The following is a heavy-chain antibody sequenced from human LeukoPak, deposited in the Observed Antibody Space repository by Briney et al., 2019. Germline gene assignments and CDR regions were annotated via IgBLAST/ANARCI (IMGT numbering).Heavy chain of an antibody. CDR2: ISGSGGTT. V-gene: IGHV3-23*01. CDR1: GFTFSSYA. D-gene: IGHD6-19*01. J-gene: IGHJ4*02. Sequence: GGSLRLSCAASGFTFSSYAMSWVRQAPGKGREWVSAISGSGGTTYYADSVKGRFTISRDNSNNTLYLQMNSLRAEDTAIYYCAKATSGWAYYAYDYWGQGTLVTVSS. CDR3: AKATSGWAYYAYDY.